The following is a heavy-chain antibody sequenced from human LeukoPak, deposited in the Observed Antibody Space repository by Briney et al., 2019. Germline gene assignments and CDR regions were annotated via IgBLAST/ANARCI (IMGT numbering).Heavy chain of an antibody. V-gene: IGHV3-23*01. J-gene: IGHJ5*01. CDR3: AKDLTSGDGKWQFDS. CDR1: GFTFSNLA. CDR2: IYAGGGSK. Sequence: QAGGSLRLSCAASGFTFSNLAMAWVRQSPGKGLEWVSGIYAGGGSKYYADSVRGRFTISRDNARDMVFLQMNSLRGDDTAVYFCAKDLTSGDGKWQFDSWGQGTLVTVA. D-gene: IGHD3-9*01.